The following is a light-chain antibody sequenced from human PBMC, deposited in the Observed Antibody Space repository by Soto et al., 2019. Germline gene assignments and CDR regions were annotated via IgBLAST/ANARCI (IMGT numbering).Light chain of an antibody. CDR3: QKYHRSSIN. CDR1: QDISHY. V-gene: IGKV1-33*01. CDR2: DAS. Sequence: IQFTHSPSSLSASVGDKDNIPCQASQDISHYLHWYQQKPGRAPTLLICDASNLETGVQSRFSGCGSGTELTLTISRLQPDDFATYYCQKYHRSSINCGQGKRLEIK. J-gene: IGKJ5*01.